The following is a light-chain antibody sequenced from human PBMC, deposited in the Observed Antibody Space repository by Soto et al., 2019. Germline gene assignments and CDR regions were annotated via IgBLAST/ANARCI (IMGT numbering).Light chain of an antibody. J-gene: IGKJ1*01. Sequence: EIVLTQSPGTLSLSPGERATLSCRASQSVSSNYLAWYQQKPGQAARLVIYDASTRATGIPDRFSGSGSGTDFTLSISRLEAEDFALYYCQQYDTSPRTFGQGTKVEIK. V-gene: IGKV3-20*01. CDR2: DAS. CDR1: QSVSSNY. CDR3: QQYDTSPRT.